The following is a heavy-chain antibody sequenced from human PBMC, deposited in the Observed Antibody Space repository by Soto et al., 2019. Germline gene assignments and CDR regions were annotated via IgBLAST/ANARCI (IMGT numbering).Heavy chain of an antibody. Sequence: SGPTVVNPTPTLTLTCTFSGFSLSTSGMCVSWIRQPPGKALEWLALIDWDDDKYYSTSLKTRLTISKDTSKNQVVLTMTNMDPVDTATYYCARIRGIAAAGPYFDYWGQGTLVTVSS. V-gene: IGHV2-70*01. D-gene: IGHD6-13*01. CDR1: GFSLSTSGMC. CDR3: ARIRGIAAAGPYFDY. J-gene: IGHJ4*02. CDR2: IDWDDDK.